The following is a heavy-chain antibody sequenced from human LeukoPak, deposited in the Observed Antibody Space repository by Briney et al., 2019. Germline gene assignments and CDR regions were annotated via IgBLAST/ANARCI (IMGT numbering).Heavy chain of an antibody. CDR1: GFTVSSDY. V-gene: IGHV3-53*05. CDR3: ARNWFDP. Sequence: GGSLRLSCAASGFTVSSDYMSWVRQAPGKGLEWVSVIYSGGSTYYADSVKGRFTISRDKSKNTVYLQLNSLRFEDTAMYYCARNWFDPWGQGTLVTVSS. J-gene: IGHJ5*02. CDR2: IYSGGST.